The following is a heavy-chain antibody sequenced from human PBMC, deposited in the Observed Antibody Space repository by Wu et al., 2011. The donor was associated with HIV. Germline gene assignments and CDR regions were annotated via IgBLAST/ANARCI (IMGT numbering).Heavy chain of an antibody. J-gene: IGHJ4*02. V-gene: IGHV1-18*04. Sequence: QVHLVQSGAEVKKPGASVKVSCKASGYTFTDYSMHWVRQAPGQGLEWMGWINPNNGKTNYAQKVQGRVTMTTDASTSTVYMEVRSLRSDDTAVYYCARDPPGYPYFFDYWGQGTLVTVSS. CDR2: INPNNGKT. CDR1: GYTFTDYS. CDR3: ARDPPGYPYFFDY. D-gene: IGHD5-12*01.